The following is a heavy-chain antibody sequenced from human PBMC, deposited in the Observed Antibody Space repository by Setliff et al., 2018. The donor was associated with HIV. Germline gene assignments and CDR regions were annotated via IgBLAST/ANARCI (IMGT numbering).Heavy chain of an antibody. CDR1: GFTVSDHY. CDR3: TRVEWDLQSEY. J-gene: IGHJ4*02. V-gene: IGHV3-72*01. Sequence: LRLSCAASGFTVSDHYMDWVRQAPGKGLEWVGRTRNKARSYTTEYAAAVEGRFTISRDDSKSIAYLQMNSLKTEDTAVYYCTRVEWDLQSEYWGQGTLVTVSS. D-gene: IGHD1-26*01. CDR2: TRNKARSYTT.